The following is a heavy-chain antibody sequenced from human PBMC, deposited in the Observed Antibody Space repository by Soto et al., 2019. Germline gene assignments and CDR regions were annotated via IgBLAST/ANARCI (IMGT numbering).Heavy chain of an antibody. Sequence: GGSLRLSCAASGFTFSSYAMSWVRQAPGKGLEWVSAISGSGGSTYYADSVKGRFTISRDNSKNTLYLQMNSLRAEETAVYYCAKVSITMVRGVIVEGYYYYMDVWGKGTTVTVSS. V-gene: IGHV3-23*01. D-gene: IGHD3-10*01. J-gene: IGHJ6*03. CDR2: ISGSGGST. CDR1: GFTFSSYA. CDR3: AKVSITMVRGVIVEGYYYYMDV.